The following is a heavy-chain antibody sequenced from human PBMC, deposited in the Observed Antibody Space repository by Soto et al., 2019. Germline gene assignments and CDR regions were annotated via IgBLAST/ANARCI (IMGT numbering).Heavy chain of an antibody. V-gene: IGHV3-64D*06. J-gene: IGHJ4*01. Sequence: GGSLRLSCSASGFTFSSYAMHWVRQAPGKGLEYVSSISTNGGSTHYADSVKGRFTISRDNSKNTQYLQMSSLRADDTAVYYCVKGEYYYDSSGYYPFDYWGHGT. CDR1: GFTFSSYA. CDR3: VKGEYYYDSSGYYPFDY. CDR2: ISTNGGST. D-gene: IGHD3-22*01.